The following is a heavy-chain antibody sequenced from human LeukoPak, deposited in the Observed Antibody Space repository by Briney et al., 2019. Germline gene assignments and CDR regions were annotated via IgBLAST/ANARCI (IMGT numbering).Heavy chain of an antibody. CDR2: IYYSGGT. Sequence: SETLSLTCTVSGGSISSSSYYWGWIRQPPGKGLEWIGTIYYSGGTYYNPSLKSRVAISVDTSKNQFSLKLSSVTAADTAVYYCARDRDYGDAPFDYWGQGTLVTVSS. J-gene: IGHJ4*02. CDR3: ARDRDYGDAPFDY. CDR1: GGSISSSSYY. D-gene: IGHD4-17*01. V-gene: IGHV4-39*07.